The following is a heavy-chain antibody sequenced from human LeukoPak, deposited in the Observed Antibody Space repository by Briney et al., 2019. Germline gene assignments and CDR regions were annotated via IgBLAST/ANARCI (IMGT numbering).Heavy chain of an antibody. CDR3: ARVSRYCTTTNCYGYFFDY. D-gene: IGHD2-2*01. CDR2: IDGGGST. Sequence: GGPLRLSCAASGFTVSRNSMSWIRQAPGKGLEWVSLIDGGGSTFNADSVKGRLTISRDNSKNTLHLQMNSLGAEDTAVYYCARVSRYCTTTNCYGYFFDYWGQGTLVTVSS. V-gene: IGHV3-66*01. CDR1: GFTVSRNS. J-gene: IGHJ4*02.